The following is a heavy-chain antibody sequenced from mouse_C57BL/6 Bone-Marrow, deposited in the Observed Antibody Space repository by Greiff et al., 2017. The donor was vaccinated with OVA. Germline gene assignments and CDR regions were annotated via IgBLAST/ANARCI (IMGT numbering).Heavy chain of an antibody. CDR3: AREGALGGFAY. CDR1: GYTFTSYW. D-gene: IGHD4-1*01. Sequence: QVQLQQPGAELVMPGASVKLSCKASGYTFTSYWMHWVKQRPGQGLEWIGEIDPSDSYTNYNQKFKGKSTLTVDKSSSTAYMQLSSLTSEDSAVYYCAREGALGGFAYWGQGTLVTVSA. J-gene: IGHJ3*01. CDR2: IDPSDSYT. V-gene: IGHV1-69*01.